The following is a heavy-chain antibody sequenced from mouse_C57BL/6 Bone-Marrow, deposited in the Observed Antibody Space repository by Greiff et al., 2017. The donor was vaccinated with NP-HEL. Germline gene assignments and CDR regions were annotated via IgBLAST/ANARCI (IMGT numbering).Heavy chain of an antibody. D-gene: IGHD2-3*01. Sequence: EVKVVESGGGLVKPGGSLKLSCAASGFTFSSYAMSWVRQTPEKRLEWVATISDGGSYTYYPDNVKGRFTISRDNAKNNLYLQMSHLKSEDTAMYYCARSYDGYYEFAYWGQGTLVTVSA. CDR3: ARSYDGYYEFAY. CDR2: ISDGGSYT. J-gene: IGHJ3*01. CDR1: GFTFSSYA. V-gene: IGHV5-4*03.